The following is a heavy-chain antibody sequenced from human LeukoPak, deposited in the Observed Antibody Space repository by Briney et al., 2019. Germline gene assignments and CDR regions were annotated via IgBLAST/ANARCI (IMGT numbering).Heavy chain of an antibody. Sequence: SETLSLTFTVSGGSMIDYYWSWIRQPPGKGLEWIGYFDDSGSTNYNPSLKSRVTMSVDTSKNLLSLKLNSATAADTAVYYCTRHSRDSYGASQYGGQGTPVTVSS. J-gene: IGHJ4*02. V-gene: IGHV4-59*08. D-gene: IGHD2-21*02. CDR3: TRHSRDSYGASQY. CDR1: GGSMIDYY. CDR2: FDDSGST.